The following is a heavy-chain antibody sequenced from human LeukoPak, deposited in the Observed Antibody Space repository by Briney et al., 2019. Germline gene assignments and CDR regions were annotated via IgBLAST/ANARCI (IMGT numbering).Heavy chain of an antibody. J-gene: IGHJ3*02. V-gene: IGHV4-59*01. D-gene: IGHD4-23*01. CDR2: IYYSGST. CDR1: GGSIRNYY. Sequence: SETLSLTCTVSGGSIRNYYWNWIRQPPGKGLEWIGLIYYSGSTNYNPSLTSRVTISVDTSKNQFSLKLSSVTAADTAVYYCTSSTVVAFDAFDIWGQGTMVTVSS. CDR3: TSSTVVAFDAFDI.